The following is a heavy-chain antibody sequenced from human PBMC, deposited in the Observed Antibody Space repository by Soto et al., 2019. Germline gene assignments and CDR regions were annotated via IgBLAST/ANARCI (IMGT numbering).Heavy chain of an antibody. V-gene: IGHV1-2*02. D-gene: IGHD3-10*01. CDR1: GYTFTSYY. Sequence: QVQLVQSGAEMKEPGDSVRVSCEASGYTFTSYYIHWVRQAPGQGLERMGWINPKFGDTTYAQDFQGRVSMTRDMSSSTVYVELSRLTSDDTAIYYGAGNMDYYYGPGSGNGHGFWGQGTTVTVFS. CDR3: AGNMDYYYGPGSGNGHGF. J-gene: IGHJ6*02. CDR2: INPKFGDT.